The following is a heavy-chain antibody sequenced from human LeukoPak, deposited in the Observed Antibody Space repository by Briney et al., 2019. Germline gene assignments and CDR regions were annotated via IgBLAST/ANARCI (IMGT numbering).Heavy chain of an antibody. D-gene: IGHD4-23*01. CDR2: ISYDAKSN. V-gene: IGHV3-30*03. Sequence: GGSLRLSCVTSGFTFSSYGMHWVRQVPGKGLEWVAVISYDAKSNYHVDSVKGRFAISRDNSKNTLYLQMNSLRAEDTAVYYCARVRESMTTVVTPYDYWGQGTLVTVSS. J-gene: IGHJ4*02. CDR1: GFTFSSYG. CDR3: ARVRESMTTVVTPYDY.